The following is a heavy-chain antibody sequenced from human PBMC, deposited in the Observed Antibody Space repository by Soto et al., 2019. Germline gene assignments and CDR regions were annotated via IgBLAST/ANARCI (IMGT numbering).Heavy chain of an antibody. D-gene: IGHD3-16*01. J-gene: IGHJ4*02. V-gene: IGHV3-23*01. CDR2: MRATADST. CDR3: MRGISTPDY. Sequence: GGSLRLSCAASGFIFTNYAMSWVRQPPGKGLEWVSAMRATADSTFYIDSVKGRFTISRDNSKNTLYLQMSSLRVEDAGVYYCMRGISTPDYWGQGTLVTVSS. CDR1: GFIFTNYA.